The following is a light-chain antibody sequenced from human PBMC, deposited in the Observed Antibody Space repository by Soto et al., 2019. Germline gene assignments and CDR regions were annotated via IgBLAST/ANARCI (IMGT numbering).Light chain of an antibody. V-gene: IGKV3-15*01. CDR2: GAS. J-gene: IGKJ4*01. CDR3: QQYNNWPLT. Sequence: EIVMTQSPATLSVSPGERATLSCRASQSVTSNLAWYQQKPGQPPRRLIYGASTRATGILARFSGSGSGTEFTLTISSLQSEDFAVYYCQQYNNWPLTFGGGTKVEIK. CDR1: QSVTSN.